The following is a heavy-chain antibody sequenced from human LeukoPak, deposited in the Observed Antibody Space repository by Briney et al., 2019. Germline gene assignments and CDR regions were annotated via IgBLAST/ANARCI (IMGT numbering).Heavy chain of an antibody. V-gene: IGHV3-7*01. CDR3: SSSMGPHDY. D-gene: IGHD6-6*01. J-gene: IGHJ4*02. Sequence: GGSLRLSCAASGFTFSSYWVSWVRQAPGKGLEWVANIKQDGSEKYYVDSVKGRFTITRDNAKNSLYLQMNSLRAEDTAVYYCSSSMGPHDYWGQGTLVTVSS. CDR1: GFTFSSYW. CDR2: IKQDGSEK.